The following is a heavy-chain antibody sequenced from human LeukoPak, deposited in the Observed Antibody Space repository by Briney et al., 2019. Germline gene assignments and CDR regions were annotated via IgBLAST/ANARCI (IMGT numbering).Heavy chain of an antibody. Sequence: ASVKVSCKASGYTFTSYGISWVRQAPGQGLEWMGWISAYNGNTNYAQKLQGRVTMTTDTSTSTAYMELRSPRSDDTAVYYCARLAAGYCSSTSCYTYYYYYMDVWGKGTTVTVSS. J-gene: IGHJ6*03. D-gene: IGHD2-2*02. CDR2: ISAYNGNT. V-gene: IGHV1-18*01. CDR3: ARLAAGYCSSTSCYTYYYYYMDV. CDR1: GYTFTSYG.